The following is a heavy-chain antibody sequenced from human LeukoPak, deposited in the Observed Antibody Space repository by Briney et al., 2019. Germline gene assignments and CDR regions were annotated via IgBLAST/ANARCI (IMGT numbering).Heavy chain of an antibody. J-gene: IGHJ1*01. D-gene: IGHD3-22*01. CDR1: GYTFTGFG. CDR3: ARKPYYYDNSGYFLEYFQY. V-gene: IGHV1-18*01. Sequence: ASVKVSCKASGYTFTGFGISWVRQAPGQGLEWMGWMSIQNGETNYAQKVQDRVTMTTDTSTKTAYMELRSLRLDDTAVYYCARKPYYYDNSGYFLEYFQYWGQGTLIIVSS. CDR2: MSIQNGET.